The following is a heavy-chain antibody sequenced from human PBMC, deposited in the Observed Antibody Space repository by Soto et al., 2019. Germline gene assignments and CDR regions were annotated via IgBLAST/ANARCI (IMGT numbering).Heavy chain of an antibody. CDR1: GGSFSGYY. CDR2: INHSGST. CDR3: ARGHWELLNYFDY. Sequence: QVQLQQWGAGLLKPSETLSLTCAVCGGSFSGYYWSWIRQPPGKGLEWIGEINHSGSTNYNPSLKSRVTISVDTSKNQFSLKLSSVTAADTAVYYCARGHWELLNYFDYWGQGTLVTVSS. J-gene: IGHJ4*02. V-gene: IGHV4-34*01. D-gene: IGHD1-26*01.